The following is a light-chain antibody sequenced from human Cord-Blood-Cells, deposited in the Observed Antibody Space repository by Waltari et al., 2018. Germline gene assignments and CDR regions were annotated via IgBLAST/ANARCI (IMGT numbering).Light chain of an antibody. CDR2: KES. CDR3: QQYNWT. Sequence: DIQMTQSPSTLSASVGDRVTITCRASPSISSWLAWYQPKPGKAPKLLIYKESSLESGVPSRFSGSGSGTEFTLTISSLQPDDFATYYCQQYNWTFGQGTKVEIK. V-gene: IGKV1-5*03. CDR1: PSISSW. J-gene: IGKJ1*01.